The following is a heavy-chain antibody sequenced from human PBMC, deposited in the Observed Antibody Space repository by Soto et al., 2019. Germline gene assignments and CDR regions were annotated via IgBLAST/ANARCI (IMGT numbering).Heavy chain of an antibody. Sequence: QVQLVQSGAEVKKPGSSVKVSCKASGGTFSSYTISWVRQAPGQGLEWMGRIIPILGIANYAQKFQGRVTITADKSTSTAYMELSSLRSEDTAVYYCARLDGSGSYQPPFDLWGRGTLVTVSS. CDR1: GGTFSSYT. V-gene: IGHV1-69*02. D-gene: IGHD3-10*01. CDR2: IIPILGIA. CDR3: ARLDGSGSYQPPFDL. J-gene: IGHJ2*01.